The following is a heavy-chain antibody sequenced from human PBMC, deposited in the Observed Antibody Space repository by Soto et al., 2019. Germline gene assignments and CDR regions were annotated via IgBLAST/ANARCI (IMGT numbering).Heavy chain of an antibody. Sequence: SETLSLTCAVYGGSFSGYYWTWIRQPPGRGLEWIGEINHSGSTNYNPSLKSRVTISVDTSKIQFSLKLTSVTAADTAVYYCAREKITGLFDYWGQGTLVTVSS. J-gene: IGHJ4*02. V-gene: IGHV4-34*01. D-gene: IGHD2-8*02. CDR2: INHSGST. CDR1: GGSFSGYY. CDR3: AREKITGLFDY.